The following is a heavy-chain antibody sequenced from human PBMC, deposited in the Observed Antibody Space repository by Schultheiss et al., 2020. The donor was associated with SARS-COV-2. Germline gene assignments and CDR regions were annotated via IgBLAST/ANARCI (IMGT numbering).Heavy chain of an antibody. CDR1: GFSLSTSGVG. CDR3: AHRHYDHVWGSYRYTSEWFDP. D-gene: IGHD3-16*02. CDR2: IDWDDDK. J-gene: IGHJ5*02. V-gene: IGHV2-5*02. Sequence: SGPTLVKPTQTLTLTCTFSGFSLSTSGVGVGWIRQPPGKALEWLALIDWDDDKRYSPSLRTRLTITKDTSKDQVVLTMTNMEPVDTATYYCAHRHYDHVWGSYRYTSEWFDPWGQGTPVTVSS.